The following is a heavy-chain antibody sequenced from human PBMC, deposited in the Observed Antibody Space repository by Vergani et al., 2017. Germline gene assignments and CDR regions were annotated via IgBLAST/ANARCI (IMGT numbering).Heavy chain of an antibody. Sequence: QVQLVESGGGVVQPGRSLRLSCAASGFTFSSYAMHWVRQAPGKGLEWVAVISYDGSNKYYADSVKGRFTISRDNSKNTLYLQMNSLRAEDTAVYYCAKERPDEGEDYWGQGTLVTVSS. J-gene: IGHJ4*02. V-gene: IGHV3-30-3*01. CDR1: GFTFSSYA. CDR3: AKERPDEGEDY. D-gene: IGHD3-16*01. CDR2: ISYDGSNK.